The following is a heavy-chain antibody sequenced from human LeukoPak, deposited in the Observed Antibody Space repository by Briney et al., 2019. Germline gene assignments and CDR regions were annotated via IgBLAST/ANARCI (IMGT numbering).Heavy chain of an antibody. D-gene: IGHD2-15*01. CDR1: GSPFSSFW. V-gene: IGHV3-7*01. Sequence: GGSLRLSCAASGSPFSSFWMNWVRQTPGRGLEWLANIRPDGSEQYYVDSVRGRFTISRDNAKNSVYLDMNNLRVDDTGVYYCSGRDCSRSPWAYWGQGTLVSVSS. CDR2: IRPDGSEQ. J-gene: IGHJ4*02. CDR3: SGRDCSRSPWAY.